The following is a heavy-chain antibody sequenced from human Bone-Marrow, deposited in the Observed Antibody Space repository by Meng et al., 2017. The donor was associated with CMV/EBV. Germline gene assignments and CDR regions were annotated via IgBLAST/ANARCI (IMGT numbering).Heavy chain of an antibody. V-gene: IGHV4-39*07. J-gene: IGHJ5*02. CDR1: GGSISSSSYY. CDR3: ARGPRITIFGVVNPWFDP. Sequence: GSLRLTCTVSGGSISSSSYYWGWIRQPPGKGLEWIGSIYYSGSTYYNPSLKSRVTISVDTSKNQFSLKLSSVAAADTAVYYCARGPRITIFGVVNPWFDPWGQGTLVTVSS. D-gene: IGHD3-3*01. CDR2: IYYSGST.